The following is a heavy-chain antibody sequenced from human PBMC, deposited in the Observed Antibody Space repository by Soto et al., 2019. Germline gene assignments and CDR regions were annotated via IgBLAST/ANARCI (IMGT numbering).Heavy chain of an antibody. J-gene: IGHJ3*01. D-gene: IGHD4-17*01. CDR2: ITGSGDYT. CDR1: GFTFSSYA. V-gene: IGHV3-23*01. Sequence: EVQMLESGGGLVQPGGSLRLSCAASGFTFSSYALTWVRQAPGKGLEWVSSITGSGDYTRYTDSVKGRFTITRDNAKNTLFLQMKSLRADDTAIYYCGKAPNGDYFGDFDFWGQGTMVTVSS. CDR3: GKAPNGDYFGDFDF.